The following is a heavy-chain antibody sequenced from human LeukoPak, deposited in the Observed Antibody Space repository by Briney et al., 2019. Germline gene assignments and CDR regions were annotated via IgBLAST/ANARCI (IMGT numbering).Heavy chain of an antibody. CDR3: VRTNTGWYFDL. D-gene: IGHD1-14*01. J-gene: IGHJ2*01. Sequence: GSLRLSCAASGFPFTEYWMHWVRQTPGLGLVWVSRVNLDGTDTNYVDSVKGRFTISRDNTKNTVYLQMNSLRADDTAMYYCVRTNTGWYFDLWGRGTLVTVSS. CDR2: VNLDGTDT. V-gene: IGHV3-74*01. CDR1: GFPFTEYW.